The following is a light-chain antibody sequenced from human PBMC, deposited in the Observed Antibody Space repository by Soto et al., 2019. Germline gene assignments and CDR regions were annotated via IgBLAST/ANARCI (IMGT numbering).Light chain of an antibody. CDR2: DAS. V-gene: IGKV3D-20*01. Sequence: EIVLTQSPATLSLSPGERATLSCGARQSINNNYLAWYQQKPGLAPRLLIYDASTRAAGIPDRFSGSGSGTDFTLTISRLEPEDFAVYYCQQFDNLITFGGGTKVEIK. CDR1: QSINNNY. CDR3: QQFDNLIT. J-gene: IGKJ4*01.